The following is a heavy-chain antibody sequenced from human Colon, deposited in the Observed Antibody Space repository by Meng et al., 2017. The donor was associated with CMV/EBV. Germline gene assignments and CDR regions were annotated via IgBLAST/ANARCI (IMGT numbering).Heavy chain of an antibody. CDR3: ARGGGVYYYYGMDV. D-gene: IGHD3-10*01. CDR2: IYYSGST. Sequence: SETLSLTCTVSGGSISSYSWSWIRQPPGRGLEWIGYIYYSGSTNYKPSLKSRVTISVDTSNNHFSLKLSSVPAADTAVYYCARGGGVYYYYGMDVWGQGTTVTVSS. CDR1: GGSISSYS. J-gene: IGHJ6*02. V-gene: IGHV4-59*01.